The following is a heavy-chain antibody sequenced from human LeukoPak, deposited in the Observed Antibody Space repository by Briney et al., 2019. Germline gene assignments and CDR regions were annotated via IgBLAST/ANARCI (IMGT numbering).Heavy chain of an antibody. CDR1: GLTFSSYA. V-gene: IGHV4-34*01. Sequence: GSLRLSCAASGLTFSSYAMSWVRQAPGKGLEWIGEINHSGSTTYNPSLKSRVTISVDMSKDQFSLKLSSVTAADTAVYYCARDRGTYDILTGYHYYFGSWGQGTLVTVSS. CDR2: INHSGST. J-gene: IGHJ4*02. D-gene: IGHD3-9*01. CDR3: ARDRGTYDILTGYHYYFGS.